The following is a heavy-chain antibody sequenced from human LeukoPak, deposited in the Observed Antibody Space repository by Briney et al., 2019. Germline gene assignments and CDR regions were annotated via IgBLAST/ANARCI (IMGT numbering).Heavy chain of an antibody. CDR1: GFTFSDYY. J-gene: IGHJ5*02. CDR3: TRVTVLLWFGDYNWFDP. D-gene: IGHD3-10*01. Sequence: GGSLRLSCAASGFTFSDYYMSWIRQAPGKGLEGVSYISSSGRTIYYADSVKGRFTISRDNAKNTLYLQMNSLRAEDTAVYYSTRVTVLLWFGDYNWFDPWGQGTLVTVSS. V-gene: IGHV3-11*04. CDR2: ISSSGRTI.